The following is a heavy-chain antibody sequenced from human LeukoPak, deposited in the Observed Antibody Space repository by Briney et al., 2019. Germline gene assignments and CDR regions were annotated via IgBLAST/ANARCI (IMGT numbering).Heavy chain of an antibody. J-gene: IGHJ6*03. CDR2: ISYDGSNK. D-gene: IGHD3-22*01. CDR3: ARDHPYYYDSSGYRYYYYYYMDV. V-gene: IGHV3-30*04. Sequence: GRSLRLSCAASGFTFSSYAMHWVRQAPGKGLEWVAVISYDGSNKYYADSVKGRFTISRDNSKNTLYLQMNSLRAEETAVYYCARDHPYYYDSSGYRYYYYYYMDVWGKGTTVTVSS. CDR1: GFTFSSYA.